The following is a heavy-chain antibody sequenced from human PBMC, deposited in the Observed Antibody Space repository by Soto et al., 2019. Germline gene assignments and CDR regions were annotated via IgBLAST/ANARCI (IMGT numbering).Heavy chain of an antibody. V-gene: IGHV1-8*01. J-gene: IGHJ4*02. CDR3: VSEVSGYSRN. D-gene: IGHD6-13*01. Sequence: QVQLVQSGAEVKKPGASVKVSCKASVYTFTSYDINWVRQATGQGLEWMGWMNPNSGNTGYAQKLQGRVTMTRTSSIITVSLELSSMRLDDTAVYLLVSEVSGYSRNWGQGTLVTVSS. CDR1: VYTFTSYD. CDR2: MNPNSGNT.